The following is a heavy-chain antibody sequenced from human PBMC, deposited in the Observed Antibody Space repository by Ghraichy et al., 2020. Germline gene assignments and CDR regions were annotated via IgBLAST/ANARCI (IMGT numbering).Heavy chain of an antibody. D-gene: IGHD2-15*01. V-gene: IGHV3-23*01. CDR2: ISGSGGST. J-gene: IGHJ4*02. Sequence: GESLNISCAASGFTFSSYAMSWVRQAPGKGLEWVSAISGSGGSTYYADSVKGRFTISRDNSKNTLYLQMNSLRAEDTAVYYCAKDRCSGGSCYYLDYWGQGTLVTVSS. CDR1: GFTFSSYA. CDR3: AKDRCSGGSCYYLDY.